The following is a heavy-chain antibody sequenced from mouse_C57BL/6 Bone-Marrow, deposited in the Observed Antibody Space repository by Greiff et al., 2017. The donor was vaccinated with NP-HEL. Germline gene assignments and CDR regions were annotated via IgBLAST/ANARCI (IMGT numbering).Heavy chain of an antibody. J-gene: IGHJ4*01. D-gene: IGHD1-1*01. CDR1: GFTFSSYA. CDR3: ARDITTGVATSYYNAMDY. V-gene: IGHV5-4*01. Sequence: EVQRVESGGGLVKPGGSLKLSCAASGFTFSSYAMSWVRQTPETRLEWVATISDGGSYTYYPDNVKGRVTISRDNAKNNLYRQMSHLKSEDTAMYYCARDITTGVATSYYNAMDYWGQGTAVTVSS. CDR2: ISDGGSYT.